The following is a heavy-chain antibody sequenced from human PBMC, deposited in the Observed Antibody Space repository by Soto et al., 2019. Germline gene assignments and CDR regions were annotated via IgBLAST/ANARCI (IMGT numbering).Heavy chain of an antibody. CDR3: ARGIGASRGDWLDP. D-gene: IGHD2-2*01. Sequence: SQTLSLTGVISGDSVSSNSAAWNWIRQSPSRGLEWLGRTYYRSKWYNDYAVSVRSRITINPDTSKNQFSLQLNSVTPEDTALYFCARGIGASRGDWLDPWGQGTLVTVSS. V-gene: IGHV6-1*01. CDR2: TYYRSKWYN. CDR1: GDSVSSNSAA. J-gene: IGHJ5*02.